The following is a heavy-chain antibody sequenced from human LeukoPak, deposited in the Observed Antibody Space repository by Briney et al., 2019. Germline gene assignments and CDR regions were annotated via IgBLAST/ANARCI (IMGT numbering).Heavy chain of an antibody. CDR1: GFTFSRYW. V-gene: IGHV3-74*01. CDR3: ARAPSEVGGYYPEYFRH. CDR2: IKGDGKT. J-gene: IGHJ1*01. Sequence: PGGSLRLSCEASGFTFSRYWMHSVRQAPGKGLVWVSRIKGDGKTNYADSVKGRFTISRDNAKNTVSLQMDSLRAEDTGVYYCARAPSEVGGYYPEYFRHWGQGTLVTVSS. D-gene: IGHD3-22*01.